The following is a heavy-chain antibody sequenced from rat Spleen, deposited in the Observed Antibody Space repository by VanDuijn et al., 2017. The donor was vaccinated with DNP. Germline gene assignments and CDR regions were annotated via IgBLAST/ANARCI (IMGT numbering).Heavy chain of an antibody. D-gene: IGHD1-10*01. V-gene: IGHV5-25*01. Sequence: EVQLVESGGGLVQPGRSMKLSCAASGFTFSNYYMAWVRQAPTKGLEWVASISTGGGNTYYRDSVKGRFTISRDNAKSTLYLQMDSLRSEDTATYYCARQFITTRGYVMDAWGQGASVTVSS. J-gene: IGHJ4*01. CDR2: ISTGGGNT. CDR3: ARQFITTRGYVMDA. CDR1: GFTFSNYY.